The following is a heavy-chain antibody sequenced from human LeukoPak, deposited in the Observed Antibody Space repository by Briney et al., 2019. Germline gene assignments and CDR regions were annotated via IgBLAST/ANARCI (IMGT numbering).Heavy chain of an antibody. CDR2: IYSGGTT. CDR1: GFTVSSNY. J-gene: IGHJ4*02. V-gene: IGHV3-53*01. Sequence: GGSLRLSCAASGFTVSSNYMSWVRQAPGKGLEWVSVIYSGGTTYYADSVRGRFTISRDNSKNTLYLQMNSLRAEDTAVYYCARGESDSSGYEDNWGQGTLVTVSS. D-gene: IGHD3-22*01. CDR3: ARGESDSSGYEDN.